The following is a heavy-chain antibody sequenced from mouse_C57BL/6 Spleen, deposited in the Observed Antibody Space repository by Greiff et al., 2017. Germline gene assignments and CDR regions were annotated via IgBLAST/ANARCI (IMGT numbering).Heavy chain of an antibody. V-gene: IGHV5-9*01. CDR1: GFTFSSYT. CDR3: ARHSIGGFAY. Sequence: DVMLVESGGGLVKPGGSLKLSCAASGFTFSSYTMSWVRQTPEKRLEWVATISGGGGNTYYPDSVKGRFTISRDNAKNTLYLQMSSLRSEDTALYYCARHSIGGFAYWGQGTLVTVSA. CDR2: ISGGGGNT. D-gene: IGHD2-3*01. J-gene: IGHJ3*01.